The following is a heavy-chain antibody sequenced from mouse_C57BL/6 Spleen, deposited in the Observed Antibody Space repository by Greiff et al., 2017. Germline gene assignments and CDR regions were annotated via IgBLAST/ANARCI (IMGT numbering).Heavy chain of an antibody. CDR2: INPNNGGT. V-gene: IGHV1-26*01. CDR1: GYTFTDYY. Sequence: EVQLQQSGPELVKPGASVKISCKASGYTFTDYYMNWVKQSHGKSLEWIGDINPNNGGTSYNKKFKGKATLTVDKSSSTANMELRSLTSEDSAGYDCTRLPRYYYAKDDGGEGTSVTVAS. CDR3: TRLPRYYYAKDD. J-gene: IGHJ4*01.